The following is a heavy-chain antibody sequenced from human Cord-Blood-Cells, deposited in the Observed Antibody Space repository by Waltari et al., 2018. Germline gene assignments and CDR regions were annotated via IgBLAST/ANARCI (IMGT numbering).Heavy chain of an antibody. CDR2: INPNSGGT. CDR3: ARDSGSYFTSFDY. J-gene: IGHJ4*02. D-gene: IGHD1-26*01. CDR1: GYSFTGYY. Sequence: QVHLVQSGAEVKKPGASVKVSCKASGYSFTGYYMPWALQAPGTALEWMGWINPNSGGTNYAQKFQGRVTMTRDTSISTAYMELSRLRSDDTAVYYCARDSGSYFTSFDYWGQGTLVTVSS. V-gene: IGHV1-2*02.